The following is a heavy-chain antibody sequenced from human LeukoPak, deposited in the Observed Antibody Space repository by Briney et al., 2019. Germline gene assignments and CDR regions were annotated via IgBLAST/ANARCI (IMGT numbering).Heavy chain of an antibody. D-gene: IGHD5-24*01. Sequence: GGSLRLSCAASGFTFSSYSMGWARQAPGKGLEWVSTVTGSGADTYYADAVKGRFTISRDYSKNTLFLQMNSLRAEDTAVYYCAKDGQLRGQGTLVTVSS. J-gene: IGHJ4*02. CDR2: VTGSGADT. CDR1: GFTFSSYS. V-gene: IGHV3-23*01. CDR3: AKDGQL.